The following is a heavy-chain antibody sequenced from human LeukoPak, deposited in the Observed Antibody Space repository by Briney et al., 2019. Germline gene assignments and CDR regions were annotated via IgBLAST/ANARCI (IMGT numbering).Heavy chain of an antibody. Sequence: ASVKVSCKASGATFSSYAISLVRQAPGQGLEWMGRIIPIFGTANYAQKFQGRVTITTDESTSTAYMELSSLRSEDTAVYYCARSSAVAGTANFDYWGQGTLVTVSS. J-gene: IGHJ4*02. CDR1: GATFSSYA. V-gene: IGHV1-69*05. CDR3: ARSSAVAGTANFDY. D-gene: IGHD6-19*01. CDR2: IIPIFGTA.